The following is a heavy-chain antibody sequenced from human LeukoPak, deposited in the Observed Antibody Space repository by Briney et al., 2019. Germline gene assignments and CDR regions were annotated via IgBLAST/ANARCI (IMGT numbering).Heavy chain of an antibody. Sequence: ASVKVSCKVSGYTLTELSMHWVRQAPGKGLEWMGGFDPEDGETIYAQKFQGRVTMTEDTSTDTAYMELSSLRSEDTAVYYCATGSLRFGELSEYYFDYWGQGTLVTVSS. J-gene: IGHJ4*02. D-gene: IGHD3-10*01. CDR3: ATGSLRFGELSEYYFDY. CDR2: FDPEDGET. CDR1: GYTLTELS. V-gene: IGHV1-24*01.